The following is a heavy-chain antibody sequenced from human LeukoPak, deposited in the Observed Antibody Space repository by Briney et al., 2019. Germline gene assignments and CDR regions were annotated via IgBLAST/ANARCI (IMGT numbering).Heavy chain of an antibody. D-gene: IGHD2-2*03. J-gene: IGHJ4*02. CDR2: ISYDGSNK. V-gene: IGHV3-30-3*01. CDR3: ARDWFGYCSSTSCYGGFY. CDR1: GFTFSSYA. Sequence: GGSLRLSCAASGFTFSSYAMHWVRQAPGKGLEWVAVISYDGSNKYYADSVKGRFTISRDNSKNTLYLQMNSLRAEDTAVYYCARDWFGYCSSTSCYGGFYWGQGTLVTVSS.